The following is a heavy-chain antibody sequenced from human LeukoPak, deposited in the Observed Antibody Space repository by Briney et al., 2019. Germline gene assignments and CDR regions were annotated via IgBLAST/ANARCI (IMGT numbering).Heavy chain of an antibody. CDR2: INHSGST. J-gene: IGHJ4*02. Sequence: PSETLSLTCAVYGGSFSGYYWSWIRQPPGKGLEWIGEINHSGSTNYNPSLKSRVTISVDKSKNQFSLKLSSVTAADTAVYYCARRVYTSGWRHFDYWGQGTLVTVSS. D-gene: IGHD6-19*01. CDR3: ARRVYTSGWRHFDY. V-gene: IGHV4-34*01. CDR1: GGSFSGYY.